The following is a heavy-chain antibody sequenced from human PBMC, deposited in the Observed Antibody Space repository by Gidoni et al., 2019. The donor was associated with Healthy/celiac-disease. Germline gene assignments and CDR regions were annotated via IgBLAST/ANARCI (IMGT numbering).Heavy chain of an antibody. CDR2: IGSSGGST. CDR1: GVTFSSSA. Sequence: EAQLLESGGGVVQSGGSLRLSCAASGVTFSSSAMSWVRQAQGKGLEWLSAIGSSGGSTYYADSVKRRFTITRDNSKNTLYLQMNSLGAEDTAVYYCAKDSGYCSSTSSYGDYAWGQGTLVTVSS. J-gene: IGHJ5*02. CDR3: AKDSGYCSSTSSYGDYA. V-gene: IGHV3-23*01. D-gene: IGHD2-2*01.